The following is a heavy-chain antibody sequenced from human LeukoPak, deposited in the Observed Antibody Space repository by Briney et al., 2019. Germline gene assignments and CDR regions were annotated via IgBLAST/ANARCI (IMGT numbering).Heavy chain of an antibody. CDR3: ARDQSMLHTGPGYYGMDV. D-gene: IGHD1-14*01. CDR2: IYYSGST. CDR1: GGSISSYY. J-gene: IGHJ6*02. V-gene: IGHV4-59*01. Sequence: PSETLSLTCTVSGGSISSYYWSWIRQPPGKGLEWIGYIYYSGSTNYNPSLKSRVTISVDTSKNQFSLKLSSVTAADTAVYYCARDQSMLHTGPGYYGMDVWGQGTTVTVSS.